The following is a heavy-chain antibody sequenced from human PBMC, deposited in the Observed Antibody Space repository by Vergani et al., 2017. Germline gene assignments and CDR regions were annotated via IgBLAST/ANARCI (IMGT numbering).Heavy chain of an antibody. CDR2: IIPILGIA. CDR1: GGTFSSYT. CDR3: ARGGPPNYYDYSSGYNQD. D-gene: IGHD3-22*01. V-gene: IGHV1-69*02. Sequence: QVQLVQSGAEVKKPGSSVKVSCKASGGTFSSYTISWVRQAPGQGLEWMGRIIPILGIANYAQQFQGRVTSTADKSTSTAYMELNSLRAEDTAVYYCARGGPPNYYDYSSGYNQDWGQGTLVTVSS. J-gene: IGHJ4*02.